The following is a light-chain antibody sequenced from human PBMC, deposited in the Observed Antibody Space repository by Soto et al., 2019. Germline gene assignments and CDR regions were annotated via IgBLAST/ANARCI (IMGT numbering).Light chain of an antibody. Sequence: EIVLTQSPGTLSLSPGERATLSCRASQSVSSNYLAWYQRKPGQAPRPLLYGASSRATGIPDRFSGSGAGTDFSLTISRRESEDFAVYYCQQYGSSPWTFGQGTKVEIK. CDR1: QSVSSNY. V-gene: IGKV3-20*01. CDR3: QQYGSSPWT. J-gene: IGKJ1*01. CDR2: GAS.